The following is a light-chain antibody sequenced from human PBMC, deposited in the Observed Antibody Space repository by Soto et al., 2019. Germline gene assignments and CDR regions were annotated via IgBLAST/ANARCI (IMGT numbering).Light chain of an antibody. Sequence: QLVLTQSPSASASLGASVKLTCTLSRGHSSYAIAWHQQQPEKGPRYLMKLNSDGSHSKGDGIPDRFSGSSSGAERYLTXXXLXXEDXADYYCQTWGTGIGVFGGGTKLTVL. V-gene: IGLV4-69*01. CDR1: RGHSSYA. CDR3: QTWGTGIGV. J-gene: IGLJ3*02. CDR2: LNSDGSH.